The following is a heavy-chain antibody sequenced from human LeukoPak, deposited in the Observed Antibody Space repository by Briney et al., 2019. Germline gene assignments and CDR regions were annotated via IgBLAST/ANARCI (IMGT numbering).Heavy chain of an antibody. V-gene: IGHV4-59*01. J-gene: IGHJ4*02. CDR2: VDYGGNT. D-gene: IGHD3-22*01. CDR1: GGXISTYY. Sequence: PSETLSLTCSVSGGXISTYYWTWIRQPPGKGPEWLGYVDYGGNTDYNPSLKSRVTISVDMSKNQFSLRLSSVTAADTAVYYCARNGYYDSYFEYWGQGILVTVSS. CDR3: ARNGYYDSYFEY.